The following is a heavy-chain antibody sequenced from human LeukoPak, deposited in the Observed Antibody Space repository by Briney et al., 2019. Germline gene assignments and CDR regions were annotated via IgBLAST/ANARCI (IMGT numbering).Heavy chain of an antibody. CDR2: ISGSGGST. CDR1: GFTFSSYA. V-gene: IGHV3-23*01. D-gene: IGHD2-8*01. J-gene: IGHJ4*02. CDR3: AKVMKPADFDY. Sequence: GGSLRLSCAASGFTFSSYAMSWVRQAPGKGLEWGSAISGSGGSTYYADSVKGRFTISRDNAKNTLYLQMNSLRAEDTAVYYCAKVMKPADFDYWGQGTLVTVSS.